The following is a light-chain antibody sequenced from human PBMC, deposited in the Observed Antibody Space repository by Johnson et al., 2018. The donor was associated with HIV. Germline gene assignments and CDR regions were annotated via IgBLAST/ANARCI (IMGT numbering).Light chain of an antibody. V-gene: IGLV1-51*02. J-gene: IGLJ1*01. Sequence: QAVLTQPPSVSAAPGQTVTISCSGSSSNVGSSFVSWYRQVPGTAPKLLIYENNRRPSGIPDRFSGSKSGTSATLGITGPQAGDEADYYCGTWDSSLSTGYVFGSGTKVTVL. CDR3: GTWDSSLSTGYV. CDR1: SSNVGSSF. CDR2: ENN.